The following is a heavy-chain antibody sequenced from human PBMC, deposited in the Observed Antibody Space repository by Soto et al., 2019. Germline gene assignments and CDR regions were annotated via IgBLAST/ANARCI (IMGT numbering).Heavy chain of an antibody. D-gene: IGHD6-19*01. CDR2: IYYSGST. Sequence: SETLSLTCTVSGGSISSYYWSWIRHPPGKGLEWIGYIYYSGSTYYNPSLKSRVTISVDTSKNQFSLKLSSVTAADTAVYYCARQYSSGLYYYYYGMDVWGQGTTVTVSS. CDR3: ARQYSSGLYYYYYGMDV. V-gene: IGHV4-59*08. CDR1: GGSISSYY. J-gene: IGHJ6*02.